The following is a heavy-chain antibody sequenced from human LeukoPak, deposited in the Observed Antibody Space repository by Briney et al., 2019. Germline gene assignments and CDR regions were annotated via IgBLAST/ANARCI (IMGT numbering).Heavy chain of an antibody. J-gene: IGHJ4*02. Sequence: SETLSLTFTVSGGSISSGSYYWSWIRQPAGKGLEWIGRIYTSGSTNYNPSLKSRVTISVDTSKNQFSLKLSSVTAADTAVYYCARDVYCSSTSCLDYWGQGTLVTVSS. CDR3: ARDVYCSSTSCLDY. V-gene: IGHV4-61*02. CDR1: GGSISSGSYY. D-gene: IGHD2-2*01. CDR2: IYTSGST.